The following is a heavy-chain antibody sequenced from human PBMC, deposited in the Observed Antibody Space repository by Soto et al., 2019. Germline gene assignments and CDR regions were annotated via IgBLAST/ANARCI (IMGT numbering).Heavy chain of an antibody. J-gene: IGHJ5*02. CDR2: IYPGDSDT. V-gene: IGHV5-51*01. CDR3: ARRCREYCAGNNWFDP. D-gene: IGHD2-21*01. CDR1: GYSFTSYW. Sequence: PGESLKISCKGSGYSFTSYWIGWVRQMPGKGLEWMGIIYPGDSDTRYSPSFQGQVTISADKSLRTVYLQWNSLKASDTAMYYCARRCREYCAGNNWFDPWGQGTQVTVSS.